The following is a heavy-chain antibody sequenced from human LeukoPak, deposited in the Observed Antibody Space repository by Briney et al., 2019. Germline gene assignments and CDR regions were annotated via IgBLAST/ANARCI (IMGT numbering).Heavy chain of an antibody. J-gene: IGHJ5*02. CDR1: GFTFDDYA. V-gene: IGHV3-9*01. CDR3: AKGGSDFWSGYFNWFDP. CDR2: ISWNSGSI. D-gene: IGHD3-3*01. Sequence: PGRSLRLSCAASGFTFDDYAMHWVRQAPGEGLEWVSGISWNSGSIGYADSVKGRFTISRDNAKNSLYLQMNSLRAEDTALYYCAKGGSDFWSGYFNWFDPWGQGTLVTVSS.